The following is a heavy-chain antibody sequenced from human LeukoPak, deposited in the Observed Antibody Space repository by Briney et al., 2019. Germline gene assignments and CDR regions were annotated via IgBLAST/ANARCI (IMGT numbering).Heavy chain of an antibody. CDR2: IHSILGTA. CDR3: ARGSYCSGGSCYPGGHYYYYGMDV. J-gene: IGHJ6*02. CDR1: GGTFSSYA. V-gene: IGHV1-69*01. Sequence: SVKVSCKASGGTFSSYAISWVRQAPGQGLEWMGGIHSILGTANNVQKFQGRVTITADESTSTAYMELSSLRSEDTAVYYCARGSYCSGGSCYPGGHYYYYGMDVWGQGTTVTVSS. D-gene: IGHD2-15*01.